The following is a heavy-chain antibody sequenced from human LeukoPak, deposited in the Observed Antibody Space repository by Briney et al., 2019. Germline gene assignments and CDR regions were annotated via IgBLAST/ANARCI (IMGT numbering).Heavy chain of an antibody. CDR1: GYTFTSYD. J-gene: IGHJ6*03. CDR2: MNPNSGNT. V-gene: IGHV1-8*03. Sequence: ASVTVSCKASGYTFTSYDINWVRQATGQGLEWMGWMNPNSGNTGYAQKFQGRVTITRNTSISKAYMELSSLRSEDTAVYYCASSSSSIAAQGYYYYYMDVWGKGTTVTVSS. CDR3: ASSSSSIAAQGYYYYYMDV. D-gene: IGHD6-6*01.